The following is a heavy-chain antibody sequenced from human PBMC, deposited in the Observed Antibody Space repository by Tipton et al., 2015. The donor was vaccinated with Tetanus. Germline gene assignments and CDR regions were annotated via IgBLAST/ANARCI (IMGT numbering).Heavy chain of an antibody. Sequence: TLSLTCTVSGGSISSSSYYWGWIRQPPGKGLEWIGEINHSGSTNYNPSLKSRVTISVDTSKNQFSLKLSSVTAADTAVYYCARPPSPQPFWSGQGDGMDVWAKGPRSPSP. CDR1: GGSISSSSYY. CDR2: INHSGST. J-gene: IGHJ6*02. D-gene: IGHD3-3*01. V-gene: IGHV4-39*07. CDR3: ARPPSPQPFWSGQGDGMDV.